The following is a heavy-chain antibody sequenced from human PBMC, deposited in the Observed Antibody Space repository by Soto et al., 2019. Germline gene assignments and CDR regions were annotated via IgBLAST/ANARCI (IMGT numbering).Heavy chain of an antibody. Sequence: VQMVESGGGVVQPGGSLRLSCAGSGFAFSRFGMHWVRQAPGKGLEWVACITFNGSKEYYVDSVKGRFAISRNNSMNTHYLQMSSLGPEDTGVYYCATDPGAFAGAMRDWGRGTLVTVSS. V-gene: IGHV3-30*03. J-gene: IGHJ4*02. D-gene: IGHD3-16*01. CDR2: ITFNGSKE. CDR1: GFAFSRFG. CDR3: ATDPGAFAGAMRD.